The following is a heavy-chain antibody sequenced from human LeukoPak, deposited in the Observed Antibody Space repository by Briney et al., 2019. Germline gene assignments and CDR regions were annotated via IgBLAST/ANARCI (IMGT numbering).Heavy chain of an antibody. CDR2: IYYSGST. Sequence: SETLSLTCTVSGGSISSYYWSWIRQPPGKGLEWIGYIYYSGSTNYNPSLKSRVTISVDTSKNQFSLKLSSVTAADTAVYYCARANRYDLYFDYWGQGTLVTVSS. V-gene: IGHV4-59*01. D-gene: IGHD5-12*01. CDR1: GGSISSYY. J-gene: IGHJ4*02. CDR3: ARANRYDLYFDY.